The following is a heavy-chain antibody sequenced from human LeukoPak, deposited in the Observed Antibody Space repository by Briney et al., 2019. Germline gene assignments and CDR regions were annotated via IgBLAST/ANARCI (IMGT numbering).Heavy chain of an antibody. J-gene: IGHJ4*02. CDR1: GFTFSSYW. V-gene: IGHV3-7*01. CDR2: IKQDGSEK. Sequence: GRSLRLSCAASGFTFSSYWMSWVRQAPGKGLEWVANIKQDGSEKYYVDSVKGRFTISRDNAKNSLYLQMNSLRAEDTAVYYCARWVVVAANDYWGQGTLVTVSS. D-gene: IGHD2-15*01. CDR3: ARWVVVAANDY.